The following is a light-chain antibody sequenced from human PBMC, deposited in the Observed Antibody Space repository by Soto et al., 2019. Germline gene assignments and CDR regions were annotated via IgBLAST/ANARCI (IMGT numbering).Light chain of an antibody. CDR1: SGHSSYA. J-gene: IGLJ2*01. CDR3: QTWGSGPVV. Sequence: QPVLTQSPSASASLEASVKLTCTPSSGHSSYAIAWHQQQPEKGPRYLMKLNSDGSHSKGDGIPDRFSGSSSGAERYLTISSLQSEDEADYYCQTWGSGPVVFGGGTKLTVL. V-gene: IGLV4-69*01. CDR2: LNSDGSH.